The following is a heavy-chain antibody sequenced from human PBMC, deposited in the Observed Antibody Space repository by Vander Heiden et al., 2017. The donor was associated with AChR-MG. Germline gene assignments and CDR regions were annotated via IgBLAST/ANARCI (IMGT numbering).Heavy chain of an antibody. V-gene: IGHV4-34*01. CDR2: INHSGST. CDR1: GGSFSGYY. D-gene: IGHD3-10*01. Sequence: QVQLQQWGAGLLKPSETLSLTCAVYGGSFSGYYWSWIRQPPGKGREWIGEINHSGSTNYNPSLKSRVTIPVDTSKTQFSLKLSSVPAADTAGYYWARVRGVISYGGQGTLVTVSS. CDR3: ARVRGVISY. J-gene: IGHJ4*02.